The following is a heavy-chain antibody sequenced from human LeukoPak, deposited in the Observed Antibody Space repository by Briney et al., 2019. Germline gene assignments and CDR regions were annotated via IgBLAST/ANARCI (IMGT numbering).Heavy chain of an antibody. CDR3: ARDLSPYYYYGMDV. CDR2: IIPIFGTA. CDR1: GYSFNSHH. V-gene: IGHV1-69*13. Sequence: GASVKVSCKPSGYSFNSHHVHWVRQAPGQGLEWMGGIIPIFGTANYAQKFQGRVTITADESTSTAYMELSSLRSEDTAVYYCARDLSPYYYYGMDVWGQGTTVTVSS. J-gene: IGHJ6*02.